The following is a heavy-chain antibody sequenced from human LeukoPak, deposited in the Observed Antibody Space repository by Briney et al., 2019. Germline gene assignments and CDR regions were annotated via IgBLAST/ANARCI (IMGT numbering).Heavy chain of an antibody. D-gene: IGHD3-10*01. J-gene: IGHJ4*02. CDR2: TDPENDKR. CDR3: ATFGLKGTLNPPFDY. V-gene: IGHV1-24*01. Sequence: ASVKVSCKVSGSTLTELSIHWVRQTPGKGLEWMGGTDPENDKRIYAQKFQGRVSMTEDSSTDTAYMELSSLGFADTAMYYCATFGLKGTLNPPFDYWGQGTLVTVSS. CDR1: GSTLTELS.